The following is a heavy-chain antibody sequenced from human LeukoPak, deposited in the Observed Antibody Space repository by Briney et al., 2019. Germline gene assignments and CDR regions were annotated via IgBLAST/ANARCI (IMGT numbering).Heavy chain of an antibody. J-gene: IGHJ5*02. Sequence: PGGSLRLSRAASGFTFSDHYMAWVRQAPGKGLEWIGEINHSGSTNYNPSLKSRVTISVDTSKNQFSLKLSSVTAADTAVYYCARAVGNYYGSGSYSPAQRFDPWGQGTLVTVSS. V-gene: IGHV4-34*01. CDR3: ARAVGNYYGSGSYSPAQRFDP. CDR1: GFTFSDHY. CDR2: INHSGST. D-gene: IGHD3-10*01.